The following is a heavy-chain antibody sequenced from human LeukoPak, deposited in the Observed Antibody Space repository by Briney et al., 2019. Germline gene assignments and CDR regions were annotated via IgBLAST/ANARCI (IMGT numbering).Heavy chain of an antibody. V-gene: IGHV3-11*04. CDR2: ISSSGSTI. CDR3: ARARVGATPPGGPFDY. CDR1: GFTVSDYY. Sequence: GGSLRLSCAASGFTVSDYYMSWIRQAPGKGLEWVSYISSSGSTIYYADSVKGRFTISRDNAKNSLYLQMNSLRAEDTAVYYCARARVGATPPGGPFDYWGQGTLVTVSS. D-gene: IGHD1-26*01. J-gene: IGHJ4*02.